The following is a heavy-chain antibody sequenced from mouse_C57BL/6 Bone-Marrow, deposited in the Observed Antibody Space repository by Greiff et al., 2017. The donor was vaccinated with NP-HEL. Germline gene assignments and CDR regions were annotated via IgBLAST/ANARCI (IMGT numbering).Heavy chain of an antibody. CDR1: GFTFTDYY. V-gene: IGHV7-3*01. Sequence: EVKLVESGGGLVQPGGSLSLSCAASGFTFTDYYMSWVRQPPGKALEWLGFIRNKANGYTTEYSASVKGRFTISRDNSQSILYLQMNALRAEDSATYYCARGGNGYFAYWGQGTLVTVSA. D-gene: IGHD2-2*01. J-gene: IGHJ3*01. CDR2: IRNKANGYTT. CDR3: ARGGNGYFAY.